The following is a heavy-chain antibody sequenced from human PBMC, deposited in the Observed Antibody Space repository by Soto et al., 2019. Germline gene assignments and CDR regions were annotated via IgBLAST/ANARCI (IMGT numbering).Heavy chain of an antibody. D-gene: IGHD2-15*01. CDR1: GGSISSYY. CDR2: IYYSGST. V-gene: IGHV4-59*01. CDR3: AREGICSGGSCYSGSYFDY. Sequence: SETLSLTCTVSGGSISSYYWSWIRQPPGKGLEWVGYIYYSGSTNYNPSLKSRVTISVDTSKNQFSLKLSSVTAADTAVYYCAREGICSGGSCYSGSYFDYWGQGTLVTVSS. J-gene: IGHJ4*02.